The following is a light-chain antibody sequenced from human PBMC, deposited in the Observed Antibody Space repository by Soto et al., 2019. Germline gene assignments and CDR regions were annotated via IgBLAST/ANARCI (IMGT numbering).Light chain of an antibody. CDR1: QGISSC. CDR3: QQGNSFPIT. Sequence: DIHMTQSPSSVSASVGDRVTITCRASQGISSCLAWYQQKPGKAPKLLIYAASSLQSGVPSRFSGSGSGTDVTLAISSLQPEDFATDYCQQGNSFPITCGQGTRLEIK. J-gene: IGKJ5*01. V-gene: IGKV1-12*01. CDR2: AAS.